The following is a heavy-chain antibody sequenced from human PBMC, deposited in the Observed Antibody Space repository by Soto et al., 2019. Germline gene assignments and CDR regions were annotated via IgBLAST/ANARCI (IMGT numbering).Heavy chain of an antibody. CDR3: AREEGPPSSNWFDP. CDR2: MNPNSGNT. V-gene: IGHV1-8*01. Sequence: ASVKVSCKASGYTFTSYDINWVRQATGQGLEWMGWMNPNSGNTGYAQKFQGRVTITRDTSASTAYMELSSLRSEDTAVYYCAREEGPPSSNWFDPWGQGTLVTVSS. CDR1: GYTFTSYD. J-gene: IGHJ5*02.